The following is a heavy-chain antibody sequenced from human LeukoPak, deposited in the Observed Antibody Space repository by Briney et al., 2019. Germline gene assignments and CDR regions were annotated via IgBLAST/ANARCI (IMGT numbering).Heavy chain of an antibody. J-gene: IGHJ4*02. CDR1: GFTFSSYA. Sequence: GGSLRLSCAASGFTFSSYAMSWVRQAPGKGLEWVSAISGSGGSTYYADSVKGRFTISRDNSKNTLYLQMNSLRAEDTAVYYCTTDQGVYYGSGSYFDYWGQGTLVTVSS. V-gene: IGHV3-23*01. CDR2: ISGSGGST. D-gene: IGHD3-10*01. CDR3: TTDQGVYYGSGSYFDY.